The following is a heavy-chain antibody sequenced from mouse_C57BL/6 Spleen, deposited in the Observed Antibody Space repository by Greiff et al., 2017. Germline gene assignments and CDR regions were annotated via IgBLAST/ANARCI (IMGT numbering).Heavy chain of an antibody. CDR3: ASPFYYGSSQYYFDY. V-gene: IGHV1-82*01. CDR2: IYPGDGDT. CDR1: GYAFSSSW. J-gene: IGHJ2*01. D-gene: IGHD1-1*01. Sequence: QVHVKQSGPELVKPGASVKISCKASGYAFSSSWMNWVKQRPGKGLEWIGRIYPGDGDTNYNGKFKGKATLTADKSSSTAYMQLSSLTSEDSAVYFCASPFYYGSSQYYFDYWGQGTTLTVSS.